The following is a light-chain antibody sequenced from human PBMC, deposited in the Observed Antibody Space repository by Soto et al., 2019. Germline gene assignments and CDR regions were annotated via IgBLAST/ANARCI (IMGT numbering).Light chain of an antibody. CDR2: EAS. J-gene: IGKJ5*01. Sequence: DIQLTQSPSLLSASVGDRVTITCRASHDISTYLAWYQQKPGKAPKLMIYEASTLQSGVPSRFSGSGSGTEFTLTISGLLPEDFTTYHCQQLNTLPFTFGQATRLEIK. CDR3: QQLNTLPFT. CDR1: HDISTY. V-gene: IGKV1-9*01.